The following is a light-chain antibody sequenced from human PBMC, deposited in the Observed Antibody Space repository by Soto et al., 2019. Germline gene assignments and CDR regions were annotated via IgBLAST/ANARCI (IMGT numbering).Light chain of an antibody. CDR1: SSDVGGYNY. CDR2: EVS. CDR3: SSYRTGGPFV. V-gene: IGLV2-14*01. Sequence: QSALTQPASVSGSPGQSIAISCTGTSSDVGGYNYVSWYQPLPGKAPKLLISEVSNRPSGVSHRFSGSKSGNAASLTISGLHAEDEADYYCSSYRTGGPFVFGTGTKVTVL. J-gene: IGLJ1*01.